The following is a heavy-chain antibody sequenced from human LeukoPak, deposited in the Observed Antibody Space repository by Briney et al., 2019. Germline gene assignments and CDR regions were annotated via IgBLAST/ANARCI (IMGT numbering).Heavy chain of an antibody. CDR3: ASGGGGTWFDP. J-gene: IGHJ5*02. CDR2: ISSSSSYI. D-gene: IGHD3-3*01. Sequence: GGSLRLSCAASGFTFSSYSMNWVRQAPGKGLEWVSSISSSSSYIYYADSVKGRFTISRDNAKNSLYLQMNSLRAEDTAVYYCASGGGGTWFDPWGQGTLLTVSS. V-gene: IGHV3-21*04. CDR1: GFTFSSYS.